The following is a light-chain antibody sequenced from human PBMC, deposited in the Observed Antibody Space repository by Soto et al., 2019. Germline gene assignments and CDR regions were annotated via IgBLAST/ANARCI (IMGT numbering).Light chain of an antibody. CDR3: AAWDDSLNGVV. CDR1: SSNIGSYT. J-gene: IGLJ2*01. CDR2: SNN. V-gene: IGLV1-44*01. Sequence: QSVLTQPPSASGTPGQRVTISCSGSSSNIGSYTVNWYQQLPGTAPKLLIYSNNQRPSGVPDRFSGSKSGTSVSLAISGLQSEDEADYDCAAWDDSLNGVVFGGGTKLTVL.